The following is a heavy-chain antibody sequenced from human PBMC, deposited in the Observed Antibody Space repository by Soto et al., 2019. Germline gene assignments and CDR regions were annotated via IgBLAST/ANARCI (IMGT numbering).Heavy chain of an antibody. CDR3: ARDDSPRGYSYGVIDY. CDR2: INPSGGST. Sequence: ASVKVSCKASGYTFTSYYIHWVRQAPGQGLEWMGIINPSGGSTSYAQKFQGRVTMTRDTSTSTVYMELSSLRSEDTAVYYCARDDSPRGYSYGVIDYWGQGTLVTVS. D-gene: IGHD5-18*01. J-gene: IGHJ4*02. CDR1: GYTFTSYY. V-gene: IGHV1-46*01.